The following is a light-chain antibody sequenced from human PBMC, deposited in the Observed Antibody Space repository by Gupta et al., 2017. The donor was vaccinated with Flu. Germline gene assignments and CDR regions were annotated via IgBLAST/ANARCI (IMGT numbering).Light chain of an antibody. CDR3: SSYTSTSTSPLG. J-gene: IGLJ1*01. Sequence: TISCTGTSSDVGDYNYVSWYQQHPGKAPKLIIYEVSNRPSGVSNRFSGSKSGNTASLTISGLQAEDEADYYCSSYTSTSTSPLGFGTGTKVTVL. CDR1: SSDVGDYNY. V-gene: IGLV2-14*01. CDR2: EVS.